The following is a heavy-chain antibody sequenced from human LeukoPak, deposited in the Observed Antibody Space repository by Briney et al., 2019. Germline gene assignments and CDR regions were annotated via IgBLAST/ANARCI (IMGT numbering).Heavy chain of an antibody. CDR3: ARDGDYDWNYRSGFDY. CDR1: GFTFNSYW. Sequence: GGSLRLSCAASGFTFNSYWMAWVRQAPEKGLVWVANIKQDGNKKYYVDSVKGRFTISRDNAKNSLYLQMNSLRVEDTAVYYCARDGDYDWNYRSGFDYWGQGTLVTVSS. D-gene: IGHD1-7*01. J-gene: IGHJ4*02. CDR2: IKQDGNKK. V-gene: IGHV3-7*01.